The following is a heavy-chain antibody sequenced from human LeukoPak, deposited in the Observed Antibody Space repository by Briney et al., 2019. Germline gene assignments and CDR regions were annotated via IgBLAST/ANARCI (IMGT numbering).Heavy chain of an antibody. CDR2: MNPNSGNT. V-gene: IGHV1-8*01. D-gene: IGHD2-21*02. CDR1: GYTFTSYD. Sequence: PLASVKVSCKASGYTFTSYDINWVRQATGQGLEWMGWMNPNSGNTGYAQKFQGRVTMTRNTSISTAYMELSSLRSEDTAVYYCARVLRACGGDCRGTFDIWGQGTMVTVSS. CDR3: ARVLRACGGDCRGTFDI. J-gene: IGHJ3*02.